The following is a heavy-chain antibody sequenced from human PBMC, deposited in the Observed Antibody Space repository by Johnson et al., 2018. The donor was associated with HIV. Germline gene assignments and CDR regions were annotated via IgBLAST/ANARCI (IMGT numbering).Heavy chain of an antibody. CDR3: ARALVDCSGGSCPLDAFDI. J-gene: IGHJ3*02. CDR2: ISSNGGST. CDR1: GFTFSSYG. V-gene: IGHV3-64*01. Sequence: VQLVESGGGVVQPGGSLRLSCAASGFTFSSYGMHWVRQALGKGLEYVSAISSNGGSTYYANSVKGRFTISRDNSKNTLYLQMGSLRAEDMAVYYCARALVDCSGGSCPLDAFDIWSQGTMVTVSS. D-gene: IGHD2-15*01.